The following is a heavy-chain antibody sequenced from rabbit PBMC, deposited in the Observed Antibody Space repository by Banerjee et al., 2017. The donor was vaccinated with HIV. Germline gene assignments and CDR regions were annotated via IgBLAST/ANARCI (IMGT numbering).Heavy chain of an antibody. CDR3: AKSGNNYYYGMDL. D-gene: IGHD1-1*01. Sequence: QSLEESGGGLVKPGASLTLTCKASGFSFSDNYWMCWVRQAPGKGLEWITCIYTGSGSPYYSSWAKGRFTISKTSSTNVTLQMTSLTAADTATYFCAKSGNNYYYGMDLWGPGTLVTVS. J-gene: IGHJ6*01. CDR2: IYTGSGSP. CDR1: GFSFSDNYW. V-gene: IGHV1S40*01.